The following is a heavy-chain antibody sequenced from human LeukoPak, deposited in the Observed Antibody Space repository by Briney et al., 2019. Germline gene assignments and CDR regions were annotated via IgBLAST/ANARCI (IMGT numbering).Heavy chain of an antibody. D-gene: IGHD5-12*01. CDR3: ANLNSGYATDF. CDR2: ISDGAATT. J-gene: IGHJ4*02. Sequence: GGSLRLSCAASEFTFSTYPMSWVRQAPGKGLEWVSLISDGAATTYYADSVKGRFTISRDNSKNTLYLQMISLRAEDTAVYYCANLNSGYATDFWGQGTLVTVSP. V-gene: IGHV3-23*01. CDR1: EFTFSTYP.